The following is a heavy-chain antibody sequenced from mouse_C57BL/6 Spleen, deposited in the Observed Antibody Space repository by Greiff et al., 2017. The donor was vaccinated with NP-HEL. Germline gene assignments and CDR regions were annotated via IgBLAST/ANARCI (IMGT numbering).Heavy chain of an antibody. J-gene: IGHJ1*03. CDR2: FYPGSGSI. V-gene: IGHV1-62-2*01. D-gene: IGHD1-1*01. Sequence: VQLQQSGAELVKPGASVKLSCKASGYTFTEYTIHWVKQRSGQGLEWIGWFYPGSGSIKYNEKFKDKATLTADKSSSTVYMELSRLTSEDSAVYFCARNEVIEDYYGSSHWYFDVWGTGTTVTVSS. CDR3: ARNEVIEDYYGSSHWYFDV. CDR1: GYTFTEYT.